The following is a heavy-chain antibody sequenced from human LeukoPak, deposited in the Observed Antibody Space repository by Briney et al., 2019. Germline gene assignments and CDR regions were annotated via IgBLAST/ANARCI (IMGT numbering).Heavy chain of an antibody. J-gene: IGHJ5*02. CDR2: MNPNSGNT. CDR1: GYTFTSYD. CDR3: ARAYSSGWSPRGFDP. D-gene: IGHD6-19*01. Sequence: ASVKVSCKASGYTFTSYDINLVRQATGQGLECMGWMNPNSGNTGYAQKFQGRVTMTRNTSISTAYMELSSLRSEDTAVYYCARAYSSGWSPRGFDPWGQGTLVTVSS. V-gene: IGHV1-8*01.